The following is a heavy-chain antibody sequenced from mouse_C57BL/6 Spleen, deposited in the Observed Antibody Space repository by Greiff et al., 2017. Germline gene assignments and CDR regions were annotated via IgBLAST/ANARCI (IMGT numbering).Heavy chain of an antibody. CDR1: GYTFTSYW. J-gene: IGHJ1*03. V-gene: IGHV1-64*01. D-gene: IGHD1-1*01. CDR2: IHPNSGST. CDR3: ARRSSYWYFDV. Sequence: QVHVKQPGAELVKPGASVKLSCKASGYTFTSYWMHWVKQRPGQGLEWIGMIHPNSGSTNYNEKFKSKATLTVDKSSSTAYMQLSSLTSEDSAVYYCARRSSYWYFDVWGTGTTVTVSS.